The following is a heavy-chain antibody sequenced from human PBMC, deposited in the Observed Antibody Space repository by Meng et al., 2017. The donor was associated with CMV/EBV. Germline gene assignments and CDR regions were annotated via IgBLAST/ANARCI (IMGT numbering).Heavy chain of an antibody. D-gene: IGHD4-17*01. CDR3: TRDAHLTTVTPNWFDP. CDR2: INPNSGDT. V-gene: IGHV1-2*02. J-gene: IGHJ5*02. CDR1: GYTFTDYY. Sequence: VQLVQAGAEVKKPGASVKVSCKASGYTFTDYYMHWVRQAPGQGLEWMGCINPNSGDTNYAQKFQGRVTMTRDTSISTAYMELSRLRSDDTAVYYCTRDAHLTTVTPNWFDPWGQGTLVTVSS.